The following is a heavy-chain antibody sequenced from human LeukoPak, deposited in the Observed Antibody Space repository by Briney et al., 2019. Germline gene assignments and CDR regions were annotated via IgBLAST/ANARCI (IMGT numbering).Heavy chain of an antibody. V-gene: IGHV1-2*02. CDR2: INPNSGGT. D-gene: IGHD2-2*01. J-gene: IGHJ5*02. CDR3: ARAGPKDCSSTSCDRFRFDP. CDR1: GYTFTGYY. Sequence: ASVKVSCKASGYTFTGYYMHWVRQAPGQGLEWKGWINPNSGGTNYAQKFQGRVTMTRDTSISTAYMELSRLRSDDTAVYYCARAGPKDCSSTSCDRFRFDPWGQGTLVTVSS.